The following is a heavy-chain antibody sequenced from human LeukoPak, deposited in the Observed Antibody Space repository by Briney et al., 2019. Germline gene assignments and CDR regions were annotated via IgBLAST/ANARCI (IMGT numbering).Heavy chain of an antibody. CDR1: GGSFSGYY. D-gene: IGHD1-26*01. V-gene: IGHV4-34*01. Sequence: SETLSLTCAVYGGSFSGYYWSWIRQPPGKGLEWIGEINHSGSTNYNPSLKSRVTISVDTSKNQFSLKLSSVTAADTAVYYCARTGASWFDPWGQGTLVTVSS. CDR2: INHSGST. J-gene: IGHJ5*02. CDR3: ARTGASWFDP.